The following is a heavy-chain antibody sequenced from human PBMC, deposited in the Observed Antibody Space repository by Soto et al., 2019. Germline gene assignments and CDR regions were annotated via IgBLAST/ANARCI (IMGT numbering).Heavy chain of an antibody. V-gene: IGHV4-39*01. CDR2: IYYSGNT. CDR3: ARHSYSNGWWVDY. J-gene: IGHJ4*02. D-gene: IGHD6-19*01. Sequence: NPSETLSLTCTVSGGSIRTSRYYWGWIRQPAGKGLEWIGSIYYSGNTYYNSSLKTRVNIFVDTSKNQFSLKLSSVTAADTAVYYCARHSYSNGWWVDYWGQGTLVTVSS. CDR1: GGSIRTSRYY.